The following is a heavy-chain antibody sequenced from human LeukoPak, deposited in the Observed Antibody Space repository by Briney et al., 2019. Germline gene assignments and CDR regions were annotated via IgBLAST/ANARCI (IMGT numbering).Heavy chain of an antibody. CDR1: GFTFSSYS. CDR2: ISSSSSYI. D-gene: IGHD6-19*01. V-gene: IGHV3-21*01. J-gene: IGHJ6*02. CDR3: ARGGPYSSGWYNYYYGMDV. Sequence: GGSLRLSCAASGFTFSSYSMNWVRQAPGKGLEWVSSISSSSSYIYYADSVKGRFTISRDNAKNSLYLQMNSLRAEDTAVYYCARGGPYSSGWYNYYYGMDVWGQGTTVTVSS.